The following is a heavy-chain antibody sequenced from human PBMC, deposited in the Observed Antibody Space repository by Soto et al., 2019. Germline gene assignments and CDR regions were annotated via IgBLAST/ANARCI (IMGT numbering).Heavy chain of an antibody. J-gene: IGHJ6*03. CDR1: GFTFSSYA. CDR3: AKRGYCSGGSCYSGYHYYMDV. CDR2: ISGSGGST. V-gene: IGHV3-23*01. D-gene: IGHD2-15*01. Sequence: PGGSLRLSCAASGFTFSSYAMSWVRQAPGKGLEWVSAISGSGGSTYYADSVKGRFTISRDNSKNTLYLQMNSLRAEDTAVYYCAKRGYCSGGSCYSGYHYYMDVWGKGTTVTVSS.